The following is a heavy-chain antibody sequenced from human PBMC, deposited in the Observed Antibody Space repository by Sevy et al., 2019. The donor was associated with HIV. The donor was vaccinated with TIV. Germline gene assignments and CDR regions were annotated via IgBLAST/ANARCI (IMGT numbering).Heavy chain of an antibody. V-gene: IGHV3-15*01. Sequence: GGSLRLSCAASGFTFSNAWMSWVRQAPGKGLEWVGRIKSKTDGGTTDYPAPVKGSFTISRDDSKNTLYLQMNSLKTEDTAVYYCTTSQYCSSTSGYSAIYYYYYGMDVWGQGTTVTVSS. CDR1: GFTFSNAW. D-gene: IGHD2-2*01. CDR3: TTSQYCSSTSGYSAIYYYYYGMDV. J-gene: IGHJ6*02. CDR2: IKSKTDGGTT.